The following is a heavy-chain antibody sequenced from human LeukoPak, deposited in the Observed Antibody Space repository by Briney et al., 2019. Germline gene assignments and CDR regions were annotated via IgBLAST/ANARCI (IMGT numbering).Heavy chain of an antibody. CDR3: TTGSATGTASGY. V-gene: IGHV3-49*04. CDR1: GFTFGDYV. CDR2: IRSKPYGGTT. J-gene: IGHJ4*02. D-gene: IGHD6-13*01. Sequence: GRSLRHSCTASGFTFGDYVMSWVRQAPGKGLEWVGFIRSKPYGGTTEYAASVKGRFIISRDDSKTIAYLQINSLKSEDTAVYYCTTGSATGTASGYWGQGTLVTVSS.